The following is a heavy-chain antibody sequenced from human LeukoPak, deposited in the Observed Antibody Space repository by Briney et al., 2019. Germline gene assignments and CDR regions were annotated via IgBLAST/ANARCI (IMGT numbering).Heavy chain of an antibody. Sequence: PGGSLRLSCAASGFTVSSNYMSWVRQAPGKGLEWIGEIYHSGSTNYNPSLKSRVTISVDKSKNQFSLKLSSVTAADTAVYYCARDCRNNYSYHDAFDIWGQGTMVTVSS. CDR3: ARDCRNNYSYHDAFDI. CDR1: GFTVSSNY. J-gene: IGHJ3*02. CDR2: IYHSGST. V-gene: IGHV4-4*02. D-gene: IGHD2-15*01.